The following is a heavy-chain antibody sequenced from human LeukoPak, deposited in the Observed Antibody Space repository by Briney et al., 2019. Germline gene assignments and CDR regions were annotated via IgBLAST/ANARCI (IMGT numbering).Heavy chain of an antibody. D-gene: IGHD3-16*01. Sequence: GRSLRLSCAASGFTFDDYAMHWVRQAPGKGLEWVPGISWNSGSIGYADSVKGRFTISRDNAKNSLYLQMNSLRAEDTALYYCAKRRGLAAPFDYWGQGTLVTVSS. CDR3: AKRRGLAAPFDY. CDR1: GFTFDDYA. J-gene: IGHJ4*02. V-gene: IGHV3-9*01. CDR2: ISWNSGSI.